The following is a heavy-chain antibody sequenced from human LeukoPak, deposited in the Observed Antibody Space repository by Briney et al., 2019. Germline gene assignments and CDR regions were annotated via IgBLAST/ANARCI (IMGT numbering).Heavy chain of an antibody. V-gene: IGHV3-11*01. CDR3: ARVVYCNGESCQIFAFDI. D-gene: IGHD2-15*01. CDR2: ISSSDNAI. Sequence: GGSLRLSCAASGFTFSDYYMSWIRQAPGQGPEWISYISSSDNAIFYADSVKGRFIISRDNTDNSLYLQMNSLRAEDTAVYYCARVVYCNGESCQIFAFDIWGQGTKVTVSS. J-gene: IGHJ3*02. CDR1: GFTFSDYY.